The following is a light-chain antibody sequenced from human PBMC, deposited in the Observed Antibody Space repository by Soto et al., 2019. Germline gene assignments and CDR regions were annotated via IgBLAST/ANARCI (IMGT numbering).Light chain of an antibody. CDR3: QSYDSSKAV. CDR2: EDN. V-gene: IGLV6-57*02. CDR1: SGSIASNY. Sequence: NFMLTQPHSVSESPGKTVTISCTGSSGSIASNYVQWYQQRPGSAPTTVIYEDNQRPSGVPDWFSGSIDSSSNSASLTISGLKTEDEADYYCQSYDSSKAVFGGGTQLTVL. J-gene: IGLJ7*01.